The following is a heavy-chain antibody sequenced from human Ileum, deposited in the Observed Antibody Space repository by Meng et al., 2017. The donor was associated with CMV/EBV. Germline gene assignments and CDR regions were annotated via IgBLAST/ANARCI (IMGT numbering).Heavy chain of an antibody. CDR3: AKDRSGWYYFDY. CDR1: GFTFSDYG. CDR2: LRSDGSNQ. Sequence: GESLKISCTPSGFTFSDYGMHWVRQAPGKGLEWVAFLRSDGSNQYYADSVKGRFTISRDNSKNTLYLQMNSLRAEDTAVYYCAKDRSGWYYFDYWGQGTLVTVSS. J-gene: IGHJ4*02. D-gene: IGHD6-19*01. V-gene: IGHV3-30*02.